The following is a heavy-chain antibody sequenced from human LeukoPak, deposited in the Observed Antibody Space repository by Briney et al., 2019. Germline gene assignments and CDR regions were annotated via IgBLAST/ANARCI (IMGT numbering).Heavy chain of an antibody. D-gene: IGHD3-22*01. V-gene: IGHV3-48*03. CDR3: ARDYYDSSGYSLDYYYYMDV. CDR1: GFTFSSYE. J-gene: IGHJ6*03. Sequence: PGGSLRLSCAASGFTFSSYEMNWVRQAPGKGLEWVSYISSSGSTIYYADSVKGRFTISRDNAKNSLYLQMNSLRAEDTAVYYCARDYYDSSGYSLDYYYYMDVWGKGTTVTISS. CDR2: ISSSGSTI.